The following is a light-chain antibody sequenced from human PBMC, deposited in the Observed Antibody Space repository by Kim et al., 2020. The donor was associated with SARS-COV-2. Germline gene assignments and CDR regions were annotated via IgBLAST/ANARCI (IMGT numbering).Light chain of an antibody. J-gene: IGLJ2*01. CDR1: KLGDKY. CDR2: QDS. Sequence: SYELTQPPSVSVSPGQTASITCSGDKLGDKYTCWYQQKPGQSPVLVIYQDSKRPSGIPEQFSDSNSGYTATLTISGTQSMDEADYYCQAWDSSTMVFGGGTQVTVL. V-gene: IGLV3-1*01. CDR3: QAWDSSTMV.